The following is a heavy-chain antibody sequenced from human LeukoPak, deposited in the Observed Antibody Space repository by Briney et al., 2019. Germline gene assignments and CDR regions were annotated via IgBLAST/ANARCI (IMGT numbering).Heavy chain of an antibody. CDR1: GFTFSTYY. D-gene: IGHD3-9*01. CDR3: ARDQVGYFDYDDAFDI. CDR2: ISSSGSII. J-gene: IGHJ3*02. V-gene: IGHV3-48*03. Sequence: GGSLRLSCAASGFTFSTYYMNWVRQAPGKGLEWVSYISSSGSIIYYADSVKGRFTISRDNAKNSLYLQMNSLRAEDTAVYYCARDQVGYFDYDDAFDIWGQGTMVTVSS.